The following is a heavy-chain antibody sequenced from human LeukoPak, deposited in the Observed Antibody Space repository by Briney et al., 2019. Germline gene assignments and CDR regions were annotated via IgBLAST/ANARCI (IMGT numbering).Heavy chain of an antibody. V-gene: IGHV3-7*02. J-gene: IGHJ2*01. Sequence: GGSLRLSCAASGFTFSRYWMSWVRQAPGKGLEWVANTKQDGSEKYYEDSVKGRFTISRDNAKNSLYLQMNSLRAEDTAVYYCRCSGQRNSGWYVDLWGRGTLVTVSS. D-gene: IGHD2-15*01. CDR1: GFTFSRYW. CDR2: TKQDGSEK. CDR3: RCSGQRNSGWYVDL.